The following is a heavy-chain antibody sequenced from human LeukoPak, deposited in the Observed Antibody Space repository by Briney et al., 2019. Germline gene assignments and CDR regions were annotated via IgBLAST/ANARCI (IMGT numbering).Heavy chain of an antibody. Sequence: GASVKVSCKASGYTFTGYYMHWVRQAPGQGLEWMGWINPNSGGTNYAQKFQGRVTMTRDTSISTAHMELSRLRSDDTAVYYCARDRRLVKQWLVRELSLHRSGYYFDYWGQGTLVTVSS. D-gene: IGHD6-19*01. J-gene: IGHJ4*02. CDR2: INPNSGGT. CDR3: ARDRRLVKQWLVRELSLHRSGYYFDY. CDR1: GYTFTGYY. V-gene: IGHV1-2*02.